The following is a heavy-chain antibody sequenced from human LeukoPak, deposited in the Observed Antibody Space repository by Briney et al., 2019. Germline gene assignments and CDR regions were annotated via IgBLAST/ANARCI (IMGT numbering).Heavy chain of an antibody. CDR2: ISSSSTTI. CDR1: EFSFSRYS. Sequence: GGSLRLSCAASEFSFSRYSMNWVRQAPGKELEWLSYISSSSTTIYYADSVEGRFTISRDNAKNSLYLQMHSLRAEDTAVYYCARDQYGDYINAFDIWGHGTMVTVSS. D-gene: IGHD4-17*01. CDR3: ARDQYGDYINAFDI. V-gene: IGHV3-48*04. J-gene: IGHJ3*02.